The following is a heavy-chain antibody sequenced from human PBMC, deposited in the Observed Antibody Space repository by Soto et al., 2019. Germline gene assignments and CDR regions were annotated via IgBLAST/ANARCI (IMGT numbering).Heavy chain of an antibody. D-gene: IGHD4-17*01. V-gene: IGHV1-18*04. CDR1: GDTFTSYG. Sequence: QVQLVQSGPDLKRPGASVKVSCTASGDTFTSYGIRWVRQAPGHGLEWMAWISPLKGRTQYSQKAQGRVTLSTDTSSNTAYMEMTTLRVDDTAVYYCAMDYGDRPEYFKHWGQGTLVTVS. CDR2: ISPLKGRT. J-gene: IGHJ1*01. CDR3: AMDYGDRPEYFKH.